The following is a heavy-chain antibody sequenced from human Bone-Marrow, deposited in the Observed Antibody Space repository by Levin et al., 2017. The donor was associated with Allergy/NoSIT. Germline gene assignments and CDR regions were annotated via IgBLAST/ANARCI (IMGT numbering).Heavy chain of an antibody. CDR2: TNSDGSST. CDR3: GRDLDY. J-gene: IGHJ4*02. V-gene: IGHV3-74*01. CDR1: GFTFSTYW. Sequence: QSGGSLRLSCAASGFTFSTYWMHWVRQAPGKGLVWVSRTNSDGSSTSYADSVKGRFTISRDNAKNTLYLQMNSLRAEDTAVYFCGRDLDYWGQGTLVTVSS.